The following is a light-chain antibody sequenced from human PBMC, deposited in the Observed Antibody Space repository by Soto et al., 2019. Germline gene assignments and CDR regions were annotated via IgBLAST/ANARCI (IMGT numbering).Light chain of an antibody. V-gene: IGLV2-14*02. CDR3: SSYTTSTAVI. CDR1: SSDVGSYNL. CDR2: EVS. J-gene: IGLJ2*01. Sequence: QSVLTQPASVSGSPGQSITISCTGPSSDVGSYNLVSWYQQHPGKAPQPLIYEVSNRPSGVSDRFSGSKSGNTASLTISGLQAEDEADYYCSSYTTSTAVIFGGGTKLTVL.